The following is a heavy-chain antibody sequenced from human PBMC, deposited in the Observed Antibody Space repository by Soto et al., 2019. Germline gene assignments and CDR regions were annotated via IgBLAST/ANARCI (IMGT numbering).Heavy chain of an antibody. V-gene: IGHV4-4*02. D-gene: IGHD3-10*01. J-gene: IGHJ6*02. CDR3: ARFLIRGDNYYYGMDV. CDR1: CGSISSSNW. Sequence: SATLSLTCAVSCGSISSSNWWSWVRQPPGKGLEWIGEIYHSGSTNYNPSLKSRVTISVDKSKNQFSLKLSSVTAADTAVYYCARFLIRGDNYYYGMDVWGQGTTIT. CDR2: IYHSGST.